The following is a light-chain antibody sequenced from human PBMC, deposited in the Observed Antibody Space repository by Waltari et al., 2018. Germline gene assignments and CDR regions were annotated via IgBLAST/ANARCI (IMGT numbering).Light chain of an antibody. Sequence: EILLTQSPATLSLSPGERVTLSCRASQSVGSYLAWYQQKPGQAPRPLIYDASNRATYVPARFSGSGSATDFTLTISSLQPEDFAVYYCHQRNNWPDTVGQGTRLEIK. CDR3: HQRNNWPDT. CDR2: DAS. CDR1: QSVGSY. J-gene: IGKJ5*01. V-gene: IGKV3-11*01.